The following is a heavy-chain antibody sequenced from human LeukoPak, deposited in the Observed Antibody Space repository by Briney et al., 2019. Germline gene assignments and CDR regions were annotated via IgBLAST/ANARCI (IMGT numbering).Heavy chain of an antibody. D-gene: IGHD2-2*01. V-gene: IGHV1-18*01. CDR2: ISAYNGNT. Sequence: ASVKVSCKASGYTFTSYGISWVRQAPGQGLEWMGWISAYNGNTNYAQKLQGRVTITADESTSTAYMELSSLRSEDTAVYYCARGPWEYQLLIPSFDYWGQGTLVTVSS. CDR3: ARGPWEYQLLIPSFDY. J-gene: IGHJ4*02. CDR1: GYTFTSYG.